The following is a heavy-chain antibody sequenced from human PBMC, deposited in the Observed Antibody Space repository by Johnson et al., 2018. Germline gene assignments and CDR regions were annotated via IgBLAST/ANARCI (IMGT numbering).Heavy chain of an antibody. V-gene: IGHV3-74*01. J-gene: IGHJ3*02. Sequence: EVQLVETGGGLVQPGGSLRLSCAASGFTFSSYWMHWVRQAPGKGLVWVSRINSDGSSTSYADSVKGRFTISRDNAKNTLYLQMNSLRAEDTAVCYCAREVTTYYYDSSGYLDAFDIWGQGTMVTVSS. CDR2: INSDGSST. CDR3: AREVTTYYYDSSGYLDAFDI. CDR1: GFTFSSYW. D-gene: IGHD3-22*01.